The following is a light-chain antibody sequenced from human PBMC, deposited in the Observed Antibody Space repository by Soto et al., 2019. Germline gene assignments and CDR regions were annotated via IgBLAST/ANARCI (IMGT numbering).Light chain of an antibody. CDR1: SSDVGGYDF. CDR2: DVS. Sequence: QSVLTQPASVSGSPGQSITISCTGTSSDVGGYDFVSWYQQHPGKAPKLKIFDVSSRPSGVSNRFSGSKSGNTASLTISGLQAEDEADYYCSSYTRSSTRYVFGSGTKVTVL. CDR3: SSYTRSSTRYV. J-gene: IGLJ1*01. V-gene: IGLV2-14*01.